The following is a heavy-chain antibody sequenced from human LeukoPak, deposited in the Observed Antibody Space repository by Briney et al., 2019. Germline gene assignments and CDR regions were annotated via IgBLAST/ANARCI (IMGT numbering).Heavy chain of an antibody. CDR1: GYSISSGYY. J-gene: IGHJ4*02. D-gene: IGHD1-26*01. CDR3: ARGGATILGRPEQFDY. V-gene: IGHV4-38-2*02. Sequence: SETLSLTCTGSGYSISSGYYGGWIRQPPGKGLEWIGTIYHSGSTYYNPSLKSRVTISVDTSKNQFSLKLSSVTAADTAGYYCARGGATILGRPEQFDYWGQGTLVSVSS. CDR2: IYHSGST.